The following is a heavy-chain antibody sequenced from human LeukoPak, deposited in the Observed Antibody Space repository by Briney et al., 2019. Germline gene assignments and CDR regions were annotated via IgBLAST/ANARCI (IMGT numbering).Heavy chain of an antibody. J-gene: IGHJ4*02. CDR3: ARGPPCREYCSLEFYFDH. V-gene: IGHV3-7*05. CDR2: IKQDGSEK. CDR1: GFTFSSYW. Sequence: GGSLRLSCAASGFTFSSYWMSWVRQAPGKGLEWVANIKQDGSEKYYVDSVKGRFTISRDNSKNSLYLQMNSLRAEDTAVYYWARGPPCREYCSLEFYFDHWGQGTLVTVSS. D-gene: IGHD2/OR15-2a*01.